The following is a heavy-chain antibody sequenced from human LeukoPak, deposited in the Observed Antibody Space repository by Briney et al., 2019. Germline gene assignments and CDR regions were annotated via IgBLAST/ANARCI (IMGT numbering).Heavy chain of an antibody. CDR2: IYYSGST. CDR1: GGSISSYY. Sequence: SETLSLTCTVSGGSISSYYWSWIRQPPGKGLEWIGYIYYSGSTNYNPSLKSRVTISVDTSKNQFSLKLSSVTAADTAVYYCARVVVGDFWSGPAGRFDPWGQGTLVTVSS. CDR3: ARVVVGDFWSGPAGRFDP. D-gene: IGHD3-3*01. J-gene: IGHJ5*02. V-gene: IGHV4-59*01.